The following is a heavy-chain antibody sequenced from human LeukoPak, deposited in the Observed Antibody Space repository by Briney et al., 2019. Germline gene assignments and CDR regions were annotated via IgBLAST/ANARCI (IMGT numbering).Heavy chain of an antibody. CDR2: IKSKTDGGTT. Sequence: GGSLRLSCAASGFTFSNAWMSWVRQAPGKGLEWVGRIKSKTDGGTTDYAAPVKGRFTISRDDSKNTLYLQMNSLRAEDTAMYYCGKAVLPTTMSFIHDFWGQGTLVTVSS. CDR1: GFTFSNAW. J-gene: IGHJ4*02. V-gene: IGHV3-15*01. CDR3: GKAVLPTTMSFIHDF. D-gene: IGHD2/OR15-2a*01.